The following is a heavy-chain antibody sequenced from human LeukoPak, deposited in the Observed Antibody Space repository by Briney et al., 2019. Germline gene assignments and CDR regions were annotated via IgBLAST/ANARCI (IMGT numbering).Heavy chain of an antibody. CDR2: IYPGDSDT. Sequence: GESLKISCKASGYSFTTYWIGWVRQMPGKGPEWMGIIYPGDSDTRYSPSFQGQVTISADKSITTAYLQWSSLKASDTAMYYCGRHQHSGSYGAFDIWGQGTMVTVPS. J-gene: IGHJ3*02. CDR3: GRHQHSGSYGAFDI. V-gene: IGHV5-51*01. D-gene: IGHD1-26*01. CDR1: GYSFTTYW.